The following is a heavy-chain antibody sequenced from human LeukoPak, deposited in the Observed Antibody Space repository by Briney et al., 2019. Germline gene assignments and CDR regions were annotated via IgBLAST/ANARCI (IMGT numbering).Heavy chain of an antibody. CDR2: ISGSGGST. J-gene: IGHJ6*03. D-gene: IGHD4-17*01. Sequence: GGSLRLSCAASGFTFSSYAMSWVRQAPGKGLEWVSAISGSGGSTYYADSVKGRFIISRDNSKNTLYLQMNSLRAEDTAVYYCTTMTTVTPRFHPKDYYYYMDVWGKGTTVTVSS. V-gene: IGHV3-23*01. CDR1: GFTFSSYA. CDR3: TTMTTVTPRFHPKDYYYYMDV.